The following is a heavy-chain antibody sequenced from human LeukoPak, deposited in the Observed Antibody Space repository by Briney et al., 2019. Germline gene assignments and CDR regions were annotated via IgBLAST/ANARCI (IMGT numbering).Heavy chain of an antibody. J-gene: IGHJ4*02. CDR2: ISHDGSNK. D-gene: IGHD3-3*02. CDR1: GFTFSSYA. V-gene: IGHV3-30*04. Sequence: GRSLRLSCAASGFTFSSYAMHWVRQAPGKGLEWLAVISHDGSNKYYADSVKGRFTISRDNSKNTLYLQMNILRAKDKATYYCARDIAFDGTRPPDYWGQGTLVTVSS. CDR3: ARDIAFDGTRPPDY.